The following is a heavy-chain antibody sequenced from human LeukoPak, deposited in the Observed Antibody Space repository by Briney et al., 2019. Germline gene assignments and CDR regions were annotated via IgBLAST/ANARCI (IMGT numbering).Heavy chain of an antibody. CDR2: IGASGHST. CDR1: EFPFSYYA. V-gene: IGHV3-23*01. Sequence: PGGSLRLSCAASEFPFSYYAMNWVRQAPGKGLEWVSSIGASGHSTYYAASVKGRFTISRDNSKTTLYLQMGSLTAEDTAVYYCTTGLGTVNDAFDIWGQGTMVTVSS. J-gene: IGHJ3*02. D-gene: IGHD4-17*01. CDR3: TTGLGTVNDAFDI.